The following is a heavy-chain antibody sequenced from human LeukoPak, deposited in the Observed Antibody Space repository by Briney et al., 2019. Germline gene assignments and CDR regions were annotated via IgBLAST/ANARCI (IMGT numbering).Heavy chain of an antibody. CDR2: ISSNGGSK. V-gene: IGHV3-64D*06. CDR3: VKEQSSRGYSGTLSGY. CDR1: GFTFSSYA. J-gene: IGHJ4*02. D-gene: IGHD5-12*01. Sequence: PGGSLRLSCSASGFTFSSYAMHWVRQAPGKGLEYASVISSNGGSKYYADSVKGRFTISRDNSKNTLYLQMSSLRAEDTAVYYCVKEQSSRGYSGTLSGYWGQGALFTVSS.